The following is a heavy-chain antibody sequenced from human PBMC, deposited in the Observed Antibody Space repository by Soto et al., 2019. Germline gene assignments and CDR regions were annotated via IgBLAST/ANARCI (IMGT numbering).Heavy chain of an antibody. D-gene: IGHD6-19*01. Sequence: PGGALGLSFAASGFTFNNAWMSWVRQAPGKGPEWVGHIRGKTDGGTTDCAAPVKGRFTISRDDSKDTLYLQMNSLKTEDTAVYYCTTITFSSGWYLDRWGQGTLVPVSS. J-gene: IGHJ4*02. CDR1: GFTFNNAW. V-gene: IGHV3-15*01. CDR3: TTITFSSGWYLDR. CDR2: IRGKTDGGTT.